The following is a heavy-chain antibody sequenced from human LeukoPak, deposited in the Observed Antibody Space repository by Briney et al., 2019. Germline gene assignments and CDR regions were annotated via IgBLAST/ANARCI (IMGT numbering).Heavy chain of an antibody. D-gene: IGHD3-10*01. Sequence: ASVEVSCKASGYTFTNYYMHWVRQAPGQGLEWMGVINPSGGTTSYAQKFQGRVTMTRDTSTSTVYMELSSLRSEDTAVYYCARAFGSGSYHNPDHWGQGTLVTVSS. CDR1: GYTFTNYY. CDR2: INPSGGTT. CDR3: ARAFGSGSYHNPDH. V-gene: IGHV1-46*01. J-gene: IGHJ5*02.